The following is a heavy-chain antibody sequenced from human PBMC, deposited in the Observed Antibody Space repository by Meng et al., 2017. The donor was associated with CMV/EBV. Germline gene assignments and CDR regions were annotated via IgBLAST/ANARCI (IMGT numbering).Heavy chain of an antibody. CDR2: IYTSGST. CDR3: ARDLMNCSSTSCANWFDP. Sequence: VPRREWGQYLQKPPETLPLPCIVSGASSSSYNWCWIRQPAGKRLEWIGRIYTSGSTNYNPSLKSRVTMSVDTSKIHFSLKLSSVNAADTAVYYCARDLMNCSSTSCANWFDPWGQGTLVTVSS. V-gene: IGHV4-4*07. D-gene: IGHD2-2*01. J-gene: IGHJ5*02. CDR1: GASSSSYN.